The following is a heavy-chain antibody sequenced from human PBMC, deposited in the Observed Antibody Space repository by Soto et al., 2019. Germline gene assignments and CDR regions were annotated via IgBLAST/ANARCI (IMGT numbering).Heavy chain of an antibody. J-gene: IGHJ6*02. CDR1: GDSISNFY. V-gene: IGHV4-59*01. D-gene: IGHD3-3*01. CDR2: LYYTGST. Sequence: PSETLSLTCTVSGDSISNFYWSWIRQSPGKRLEWIGYLYYTGSTNYNPSLKSRVTISVDTSKNQFTLKLSSVTAADTAVYYCARGGGYDFRRQQAHPIDVWGQGTTVTVS. CDR3: ARGGGYDFRRQQAHPIDV.